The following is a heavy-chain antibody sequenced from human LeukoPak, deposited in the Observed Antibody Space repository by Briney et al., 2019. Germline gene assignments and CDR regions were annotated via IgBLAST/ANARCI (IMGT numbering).Heavy chain of an antibody. D-gene: IGHD5-18*01. CDR1: GGSISSYY. CDR2: IHYSGST. CDR3: AREEIRGYSYGYI. V-gene: IGHV4-59*01. Sequence: KPSETLSLTCTVSGGSISSYYWSWIRQPPGKGLEWIGYIHYSGSTNYNPSLKSRVTISVDTSKNQFSLKLSSVTAADTAVYYCAREEIRGYSYGYIWGQGTMVTVSS. J-gene: IGHJ3*02.